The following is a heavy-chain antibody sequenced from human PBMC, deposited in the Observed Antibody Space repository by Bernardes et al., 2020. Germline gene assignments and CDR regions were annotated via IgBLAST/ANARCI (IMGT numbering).Heavy chain of an antibody. Sequence: RGSLRLSCAASGLTFSIYAMSWVRQAPGKGLEWVSGIRGIGRSKYYADSVKGRFTISRDNSKITLYLQMNSLRAEDTAVYYCAKTGGDYQLLSAVDYWGQGTLVTVSS. CDR1: GLTFSIYA. J-gene: IGHJ4*02. CDR2: IRGIGRSK. V-gene: IGHV3-23*01. CDR3: AKTGGDYQLLSAVDY. D-gene: IGHD2-2*01.